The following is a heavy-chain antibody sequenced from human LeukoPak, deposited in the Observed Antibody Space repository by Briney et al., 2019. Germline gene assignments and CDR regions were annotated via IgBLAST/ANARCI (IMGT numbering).Heavy chain of an antibody. J-gene: IGHJ4*02. CDR3: AKYTFGDPNPY. CDR1: GFTFGSYA. V-gene: IGHV3-23*01. D-gene: IGHD4-17*01. CDR2: ISGSGGST. Sequence: PGGSLRLSCAASGFTFGSYAMSWVRQAPGKGLEGVSAISGSGGSTYYADSVKGRFTISRDNSKNTLYLQMNSLRAEDTAVYYCAKYTFGDPNPYWGQGTLVTVSS.